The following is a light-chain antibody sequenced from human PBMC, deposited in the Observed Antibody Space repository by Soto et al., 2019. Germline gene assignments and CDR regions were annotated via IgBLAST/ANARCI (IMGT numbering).Light chain of an antibody. CDR3: SSYTTSSTLGV. V-gene: IGLV2-14*01. CDR2: EVR. J-gene: IGLJ1*01. CDR1: SGDIGAYNY. Sequence: QSALTQPASVSGSPGQSITISCTGTSGDIGAYNYVSWYQQHPGKPPKLIIYEVRNRPSGVSHRFSGSKSGNTASLTISGLLAEDEADYYCSSYTTSSTLGVFGTGTKLTVL.